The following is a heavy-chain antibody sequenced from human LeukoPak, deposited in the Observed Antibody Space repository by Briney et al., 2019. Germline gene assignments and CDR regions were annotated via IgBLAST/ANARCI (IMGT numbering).Heavy chain of an antibody. Sequence: GGSLRLSCAASGFTFSSYWMHWVRQAPGKGLVWVSRINSDGSSTSYADSVKGRFTISRDNAKNSLYLQMNSLRAEDTAVYYCARGPRLRYFDWLFDYWGQGTLVTVSS. J-gene: IGHJ4*02. D-gene: IGHD3-9*01. CDR1: GFTFSSYW. V-gene: IGHV3-74*01. CDR2: INSDGSST. CDR3: ARGPRLRYFDWLFDY.